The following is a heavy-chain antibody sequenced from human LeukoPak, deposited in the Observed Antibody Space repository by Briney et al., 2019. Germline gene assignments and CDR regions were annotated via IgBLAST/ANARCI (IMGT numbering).Heavy chain of an antibody. D-gene: IGHD2-2*01. V-gene: IGHV4-4*02. CDR3: AASNYIVVIPTSNNWFDP. J-gene: IGHJ5*02. Sequence: ASETLSLTCAVSGGSISSTNWWSWVRQPPGKGLEWIGEIYQSGTTNYNPSLKSRVTISVDKSKNQFSLKLTSVTAADTAVYYCAASNYIVVIPTSNNWFDPWGQGTLVTVSS. CDR1: GGSISSTNW. CDR2: IYQSGTT.